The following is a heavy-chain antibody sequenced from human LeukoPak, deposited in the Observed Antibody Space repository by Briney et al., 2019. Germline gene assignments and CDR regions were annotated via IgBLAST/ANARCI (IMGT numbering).Heavy chain of an antibody. CDR1: GFTFSIYE. CDR3: ARGHYGSGSYFVWFDP. V-gene: IGHV4-34*01. Sequence: GSLSLSCAAYGFTFSIYERNWVRQPPGKGLEWTGQINHSGSTNYNPSLKRRVTISVDTSKNQFSLKLSSVTAAGTAVYYCARGHYGSGSYFVWFDPWGQGTLVTVSS. D-gene: IGHD3-10*01. CDR2: INHSGST. J-gene: IGHJ5*02.